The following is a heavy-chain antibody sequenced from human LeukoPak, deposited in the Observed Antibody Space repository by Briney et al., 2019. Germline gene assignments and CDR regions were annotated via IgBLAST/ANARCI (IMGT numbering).Heavy chain of an antibody. CDR2: ISHSGST. V-gene: IGHV4-61*01. Sequence: PSETLSLTCTVPGGSVSSGSYSWSWIRQPPGKGLEWIGYISHSGSTNYNPSLTSRVTMSVDTSKNRFSLNLISVTAADTAVYYCARGAGWSLRWFDPWGQGTLVTVSS. J-gene: IGHJ5*02. D-gene: IGHD6-19*01. CDR1: GGSVSSGSYS. CDR3: ARGAGWSLRWFDP.